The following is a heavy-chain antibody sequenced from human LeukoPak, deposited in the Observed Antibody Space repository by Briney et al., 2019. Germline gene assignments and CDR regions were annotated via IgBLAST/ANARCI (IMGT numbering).Heavy chain of an antibody. CDR3: TTATDMIYFGSGSPSVDY. CDR1: GFTFSSYG. Sequence: GSLRLSCAASGFTFSSYGMHWVRQAPGKGLEWVAFISYDGSNKFYADSVKGRFTISRDNSKNTLFLQMNSLRAEDTAVYYCTTATDMIYFGSGSPSVDYWGQGTLVTVSS. V-gene: IGHV3-30*03. CDR2: ISYDGSNK. J-gene: IGHJ4*02. D-gene: IGHD3-10*01.